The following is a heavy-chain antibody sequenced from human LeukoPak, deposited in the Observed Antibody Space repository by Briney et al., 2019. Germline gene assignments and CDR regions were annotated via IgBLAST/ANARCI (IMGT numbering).Heavy chain of an antibody. CDR3: ARDRLWYQGNFVY. D-gene: IGHD2-2*01. CDR1: GYTITGYY. J-gene: IGHJ4*02. V-gene: IGHV1-2*02. Sequence: ASVKHSRKASGYTITGYYIDWVRQAPGQGLEWMGWINPNSGDTNYAQKFQGRVTMTRDTSINTAFMELSRLRSDDTAVYYCARDRLWYQGNFVYWVQGTLVTVSS. CDR2: INPNSGDT.